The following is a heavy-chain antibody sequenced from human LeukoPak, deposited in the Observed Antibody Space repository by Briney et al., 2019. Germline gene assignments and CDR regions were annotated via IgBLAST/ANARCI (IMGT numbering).Heavy chain of an antibody. V-gene: IGHV3-23*01. D-gene: IGHD3-16*01. J-gene: IGHJ4*02. Sequence: GGSLRLSCAASGFIFSSYAMNWVRQAPGKGLEWVSIISTTGVSTYYADSVKGRFTTSRDNSKNTLYLQMNSLKVEDTAVYYCVKGLGGFDYWGQGTAVTVSS. CDR3: VKGLGGFDY. CDR1: GFIFSSYA. CDR2: ISTTGVST.